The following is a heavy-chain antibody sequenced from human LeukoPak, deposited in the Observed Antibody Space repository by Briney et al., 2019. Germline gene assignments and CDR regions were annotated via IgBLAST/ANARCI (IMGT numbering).Heavy chain of an antibody. J-gene: IGHJ4*02. CDR3: ARTPVCSSTSCYVFDY. D-gene: IGHD2-2*01. CDR2: IYHSGST. V-gene: IGHV4-38-2*01. CDR1: GYSISSGYY. Sequence: SETLSLTCAVSGYSISSGYYWGWIRPPPGKGLEWIGSIYHSGSTYYNPSLKSRVTISVDTSKNQFSLKLSSVTAADTAVYYCARTPVCSSTSCYVFDYWGQGTLVTVSS.